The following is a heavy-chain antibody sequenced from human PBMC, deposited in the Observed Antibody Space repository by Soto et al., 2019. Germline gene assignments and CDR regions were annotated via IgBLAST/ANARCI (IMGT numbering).Heavy chain of an antibody. J-gene: IGHJ4*02. CDR3: AMAHYYFDCSGYFHY. CDR1: GGSISSGDYY. V-gene: IGHV4-31*03. CDR2: IYYSGST. D-gene: IGHD3-22*01. Sequence: SETLSLTCTVSGGSISSGDYYWSWIRQHPGKGLEWIGYIYYSGSTYYNQSLKSRVTISVDTSKNQFSMKLSSVTAADTAVYYFAMAHYYFDCSGYFHYLCQGSLVTVSS.